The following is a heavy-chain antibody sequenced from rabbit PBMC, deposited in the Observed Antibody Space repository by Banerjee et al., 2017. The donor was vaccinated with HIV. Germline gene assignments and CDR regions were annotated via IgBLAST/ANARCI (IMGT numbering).Heavy chain of an antibody. CDR2: IYSVTGKS. CDR1: GGFLCGKDY. CDR3: AGGLEIAIRWRFNL. D-gene: IGHD1-1*01. V-gene: IGHV1S40*01. J-gene: IGHJ4*01. Sequence: QQMVGSGGGLVNPAGSPTLLSSAAGGFLCGKDYMCWGVQAPGKGLEWIGCIYSVTGKSVYAAWGKSRFVLTRTSSSTVAPQKTSRTVADTATYYCAGGLEIAIRWRFNLWGQGTLVTVS.